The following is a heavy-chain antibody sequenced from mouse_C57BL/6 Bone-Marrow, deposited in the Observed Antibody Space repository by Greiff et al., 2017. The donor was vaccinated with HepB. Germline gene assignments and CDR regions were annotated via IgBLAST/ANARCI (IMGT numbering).Heavy chain of an antibody. CDR3: ARGPYYYGSSYGY. V-gene: IGHV1-59*01. CDR1: GYTFTSYW. J-gene: IGHJ2*01. Sequence: QVQLQQSGAELVRPGTSVKLSCKASGYTFTSYWMHWVKQRPGQGLEWIGVIDPSDSYTNYNQKFKGKATLTVDTSSSTAYMQLSSLTSEDSAVYYCARGPYYYGSSYGYWGQGTTLTVSS. D-gene: IGHD1-1*01. CDR2: IDPSDSYT.